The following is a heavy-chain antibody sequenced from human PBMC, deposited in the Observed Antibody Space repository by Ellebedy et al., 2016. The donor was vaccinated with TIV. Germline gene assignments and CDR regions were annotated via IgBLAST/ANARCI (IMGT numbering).Heavy chain of an antibody. CDR2: IYRGRT. Sequence: SETLSLXXTVSGYSISNVYYWGWIRQPPGKGLEWIGSIYRGRTYYNPSLKSRFTISLDTSENQFSLKLSSVTAADTAVYYCARLITGSHYHYYNIDVWGKGTTVTVSS. D-gene: IGHD1-1*01. J-gene: IGHJ6*03. CDR3: ARLITGSHYHYYNIDV. CDR1: GYSISNVYY. V-gene: IGHV4-38-2*02.